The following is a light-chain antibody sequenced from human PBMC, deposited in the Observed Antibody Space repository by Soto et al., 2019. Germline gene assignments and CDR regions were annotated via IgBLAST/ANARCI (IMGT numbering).Light chain of an antibody. V-gene: IGKV1-5*01. CDR1: QSISNW. J-gene: IGKJ4*01. CDR3: LQDYNYFN. Sequence: IQMPQSPSTLSASVGDRVTITCRASQSISNWLAWYQQKPGKAPTLLIYGVSRLESGVPSRFSGSGSGTDFTLTISSLQPEDFAAYYCLQDYNYFNFGGGTKVDI. CDR2: GVS.